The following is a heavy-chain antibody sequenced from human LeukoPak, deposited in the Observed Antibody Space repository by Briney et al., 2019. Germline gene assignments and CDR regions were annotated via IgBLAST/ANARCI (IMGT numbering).Heavy chain of an antibody. Sequence: GGSLRLSCAASGFTFANYVTHWVRQAPGKGLEWVAVTSPDESLKFYGDSVKGRFTISRDNSKNTMYLQMNNLREEDTAVYYCTRDPILGAPDYFDYWGQGTLVTVSS. V-gene: IGHV3-30*04. D-gene: IGHD1-26*01. J-gene: IGHJ4*02. CDR2: TSPDESLK. CDR1: GFTFANYV. CDR3: TRDPILGAPDYFDY.